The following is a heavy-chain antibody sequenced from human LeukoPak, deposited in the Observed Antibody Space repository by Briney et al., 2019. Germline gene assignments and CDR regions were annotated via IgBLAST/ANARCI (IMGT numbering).Heavy chain of an antibody. V-gene: IGHV4-39*07. D-gene: IGHD1-1*01. CDR2: INHSGST. J-gene: IGHJ4*02. Sequence: KTSETLSLTCTVSGGSISSSSYYWGWIRQPPGKGLEWIGEINHSGSTNYNPSLKSRVTISVDTSKNQFSLKLSSVTAADTAVYYCARGGTQLYYFDYWGQGTLVTVSS. CDR1: GGSISSSSYY. CDR3: ARGGTQLYYFDY.